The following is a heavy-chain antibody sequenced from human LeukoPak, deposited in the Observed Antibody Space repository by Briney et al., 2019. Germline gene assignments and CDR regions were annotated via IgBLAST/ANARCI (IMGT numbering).Heavy chain of an antibody. CDR1: GFTFSSYA. D-gene: IGHD3-9*01. CDR2: ISYDGSNK. J-gene: IGHJ3*02. CDR3: ARDGLRYFGEHDAFDI. V-gene: IGHV3-30-3*01. Sequence: GGSLRLSCAASGFTFSSYAMHWVRQAPGKGLEWVAVISYDGSNKYYADSVKGRFTISRDNSKNTLYLQMNSLRAEDTAVYYCARDGLRYFGEHDAFDIWGQGTMVTVSS.